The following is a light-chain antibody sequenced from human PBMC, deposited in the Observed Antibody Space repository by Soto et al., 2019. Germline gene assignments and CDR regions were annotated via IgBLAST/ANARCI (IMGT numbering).Light chain of an antibody. V-gene: IGKV3-11*01. Sequence: EMVFTQSPATLSSFPGDRVTLSCRASQYINTRLAWYQHRPGQAPRLLIYQTSLRAAGIPARFSASGSGTDFTLTISDVQPEDFAIYYCHQRQSWPQTFCQGTKVDI. CDR1: QYINTR. CDR2: QTS. CDR3: HQRQSWPQT. J-gene: IGKJ1*01.